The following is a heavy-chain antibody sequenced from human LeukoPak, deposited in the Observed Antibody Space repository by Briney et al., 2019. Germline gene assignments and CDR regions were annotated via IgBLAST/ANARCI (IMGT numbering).Heavy chain of an antibody. D-gene: IGHD2-2*01. J-gene: IGHJ5*02. Sequence: SETLSLTCAVSGGSISSGGYSWSWIRQPPGKGLEWIGYIYHSGSTYYNPSLKSRVTISVDRSKNQFSLKLSSVTAADTAVYYCARGVVVVPAAIGDYWSDPWGQGTLVTVSS. V-gene: IGHV4-30-2*01. CDR2: IYHSGST. CDR1: GGSISSGGYS. CDR3: ARGVVVVPAAIGDYWSDP.